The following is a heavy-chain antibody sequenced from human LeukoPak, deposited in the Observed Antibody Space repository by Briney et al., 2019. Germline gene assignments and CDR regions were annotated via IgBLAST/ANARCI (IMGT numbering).Heavy chain of an antibody. CDR3: ARHESGYSSGWFDAFDI. CDR1: GGSISSSSYY. Sequence: NPSETLSLTCTVSGGSISSSSYYWGWIRQHPGMGLEWIGSIYYSGSTYYNPSLKSRVTISVDTSKNQFSLKLSSVTAADTAVYYCARHESGYSSGWFDAFDIWGQGTMVTVSS. V-gene: IGHV4-39*01. CDR2: IYYSGST. D-gene: IGHD6-19*01. J-gene: IGHJ3*02.